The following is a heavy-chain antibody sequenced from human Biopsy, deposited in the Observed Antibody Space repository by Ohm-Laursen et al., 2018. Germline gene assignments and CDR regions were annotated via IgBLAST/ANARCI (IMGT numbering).Heavy chain of an antibody. CDR3: ARDDAVTVIRGLYY. CDR2: IYYSGTT. J-gene: IGHJ4*02. V-gene: IGHV4-31*03. D-gene: IGHD2-21*02. CDR1: GASIISGGHF. Sequence: SQTLSLTCTVSGASIISGGHFWNWIRQHPGKGLERIGYIYYSGTTDYSPSLKSRVTISIDKSKNQFFLKLSSVTAEDTAVYYGARDDAVTVIRGLYYWGQGALVTVSS.